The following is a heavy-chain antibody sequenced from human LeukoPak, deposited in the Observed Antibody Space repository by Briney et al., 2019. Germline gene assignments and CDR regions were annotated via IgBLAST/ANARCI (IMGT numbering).Heavy chain of an antibody. Sequence: GGSLRLSCSASGFTFSSSAMYWVRQAPGKGLEYVSAFSSDGGSTFYADSVKGRFTIPRDNSKNMLYLQMSSLRADDTAVYYCVKTLKYYGSGRGLFDSWGQGTLVTVSS. D-gene: IGHD3-10*01. J-gene: IGHJ4*02. CDR3: VKTLKYYGSGRGLFDS. CDR1: GFTFSSSA. V-gene: IGHV3-64D*06. CDR2: FSSDGGST.